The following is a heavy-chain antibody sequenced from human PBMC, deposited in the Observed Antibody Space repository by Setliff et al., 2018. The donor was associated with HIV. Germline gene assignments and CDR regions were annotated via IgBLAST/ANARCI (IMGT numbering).Heavy chain of an antibody. CDR1: GASLNSGSYF. Sequence: SETLSLTCTVSGASLNSGSYFWSWVRQPAGKGLEWIGRIYTSGGTNYNPSLKSRVTISMDTSKKQFSLKLRPVTAADTAVYYCAREAEQDYDVVTETLVEGAYIQFWGQGSLVTVSS. J-gene: IGHJ1*01. CDR3: AREAEQDYDVVTETLVEGAYIQF. CDR2: IYTSGGT. D-gene: IGHD3-9*01. V-gene: IGHV4-61*02.